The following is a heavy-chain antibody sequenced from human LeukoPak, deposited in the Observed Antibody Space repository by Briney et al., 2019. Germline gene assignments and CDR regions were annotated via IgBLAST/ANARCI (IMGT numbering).Heavy chain of an antibody. V-gene: IGHV3-23*01. Sequence: GGSLRLSCAASGFNFRNYAMSWVRQAPEKGLEWVAGISTSGGETYYADSVKGRFSISRDNSENMLYLQMNSLRGEDTALYYCVKADGAFGSWGQGTLVAVSS. J-gene: IGHJ5*01. CDR1: GFNFRNYA. D-gene: IGHD3-10*01. CDR2: ISTSGGET. CDR3: VKADGAFGS.